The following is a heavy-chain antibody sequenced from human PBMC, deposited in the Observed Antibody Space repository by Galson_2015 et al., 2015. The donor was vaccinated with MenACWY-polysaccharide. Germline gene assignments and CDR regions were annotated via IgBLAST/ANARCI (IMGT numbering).Heavy chain of an antibody. V-gene: IGHV3-7*01. CDR3: ARGHYGMDV. Sequence: SLRLSCAASGFTFSNYWMTWVRQAPGKGLEWVANIEKDGSEKYYVDSVKGRFTISRDNALYLQMNNLRAEDTAVYFCARGHYGMDVWGQGTTVTVSS. CDR2: IEKDGSEK. J-gene: IGHJ6*02. CDR1: GFTFSNYW.